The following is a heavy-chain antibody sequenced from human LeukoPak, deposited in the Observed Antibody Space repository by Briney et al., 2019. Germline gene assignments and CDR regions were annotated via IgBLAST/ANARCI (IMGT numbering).Heavy chain of an antibody. CDR2: IRYDGSNK. J-gene: IGHJ4*02. D-gene: IGHD3-22*01. Sequence: GGSLRLSCAASGFTFSSYGMHWVRQAPGKGLEWVAFIRYDGSNKYYADSVKGRFTISRDNSMNTLYLQMNSLRAEDRAVYYCAKGGYSYDSSGHDYFDYWGQGTLVTVSS. CDR3: AKGGYSYDSSGHDYFDY. CDR1: GFTFSSYG. V-gene: IGHV3-30*02.